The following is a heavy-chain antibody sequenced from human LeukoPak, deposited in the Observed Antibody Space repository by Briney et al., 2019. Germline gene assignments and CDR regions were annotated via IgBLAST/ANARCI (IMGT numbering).Heavy chain of an antibody. V-gene: IGHV3-30-3*01. J-gene: IGHJ4*02. CDR2: ISYDGSNK. D-gene: IGHD3-9*01. CDR3: ARDLGYDILTGYNDY. Sequence: GGSLRLSCAASGFTFSSYATHWVRQAPGKGLEWVAVISYDGSNKYYADSVKGRFTISRDNSKNTLYLQMNSLRAEDTAVYYCARDLGYDILTGYNDYWGQGTLVTVSS. CDR1: GFTFSSYA.